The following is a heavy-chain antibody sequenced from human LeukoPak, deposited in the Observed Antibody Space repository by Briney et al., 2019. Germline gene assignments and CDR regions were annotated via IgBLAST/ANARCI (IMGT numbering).Heavy chain of an antibody. J-gene: IGHJ4*02. Sequence: QPGGSLRLSCVASGFSFSAYAITWVRQAPGKGTEWVSAIRGNSERTYYADSVRGRFTISRDNSKDTSYLQISSLRVEDTAVYYCAREQSGTRGWYTVDYWGQGTLVAVSS. CDR1: GFSFSAYA. D-gene: IGHD6-19*01. V-gene: IGHV3-23*01. CDR3: AREQSGTRGWYTVDY. CDR2: IRGNSERT.